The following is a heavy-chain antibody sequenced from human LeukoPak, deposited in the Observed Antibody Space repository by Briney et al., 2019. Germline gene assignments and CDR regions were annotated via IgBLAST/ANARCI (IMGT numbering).Heavy chain of an antibody. CDR1: GYTFTSYG. Sequence: ASVKVSCKASGYTFTSYGISWVRQAPGQGLEWMGWISAYNGNTNYAQKFQGRVTITRDTSASTAYMELSSLRSEDTAVYYCARGGREQGASPDYWGQGTLVTVSS. J-gene: IGHJ4*02. V-gene: IGHV1-18*01. CDR3: ARGGREQGASPDY. CDR2: ISAYNGNT. D-gene: IGHD1-26*01.